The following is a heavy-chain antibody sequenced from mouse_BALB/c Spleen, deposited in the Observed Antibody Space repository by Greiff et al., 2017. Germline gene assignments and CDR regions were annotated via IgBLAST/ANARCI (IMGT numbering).Heavy chain of an antibody. Sequence: EVKLVETGGGLVQPKGSLKLSCAASGFTFNTNAMNWVRQAPGKGLEWVARIRSKSNNYATYYADSVKDRFTISRDDSQSMLYLQMNNLKTEDTAMYYCVRENYGYGFAYWGQGTLVTVSA. J-gene: IGHJ3*01. CDR1: GFTFNTNA. CDR2: IRSKSNNYAT. D-gene: IGHD1-2*01. V-gene: IGHV10S3*01. CDR3: VRENYGYGFAY.